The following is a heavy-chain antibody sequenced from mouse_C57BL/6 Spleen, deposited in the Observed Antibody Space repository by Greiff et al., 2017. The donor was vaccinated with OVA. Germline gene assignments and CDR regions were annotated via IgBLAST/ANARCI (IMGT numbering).Heavy chain of an antibody. V-gene: IGHV1-80*01. J-gene: IGHJ2*01. CDR1: GYAFSSYW. D-gene: IGHD1-1*01. CDR2: IYPGDGDT. Sequence: QVQLKQSGAELVKPGASVKISCKASGYAFSSYWMNWVKQRPGKGLEWIGQIYPGDGDTNYNGKFKGKATLTADKSSSTAYMQLSSLTSEDSAVYFCARSITTVVATGDDWGQGTTLTVSS. CDR3: ARSITTVVATGDD.